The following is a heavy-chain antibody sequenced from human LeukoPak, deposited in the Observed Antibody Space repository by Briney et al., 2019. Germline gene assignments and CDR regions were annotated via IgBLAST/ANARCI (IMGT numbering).Heavy chain of an antibody. CDR1: GGSFSGYY. CDR3: ARLRGYCSGGSCYSLSYYFDY. D-gene: IGHD2-15*01. Sequence: SETLSLTCAVYGGSFSGYYWSWIRQPPGKGLEWIEEINHSGSTNYNPSLKSRVTISVDTSKNQFSLKLSSVTAADTAVYYCARLRGYCSGGSCYSLSYYFDYWGQGTLVTVSS. J-gene: IGHJ4*02. V-gene: IGHV4-34*01. CDR2: INHSGST.